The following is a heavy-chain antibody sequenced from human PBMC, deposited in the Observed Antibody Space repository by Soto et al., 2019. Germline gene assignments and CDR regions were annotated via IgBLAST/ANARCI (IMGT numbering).Heavy chain of an antibody. D-gene: IGHD2-15*01. V-gene: IGHV4-30-4*01. CDR3: ARAPPSYCSGGSCYEVDAFDI. Sequence: SETLSLTCTVSGGSISSGDYYWSWIRQPPGKGLEWIGYIYYSGSTYYNPSLKSRVTISVDTSKNQFSLKLSSVTAADTAVYYCARAPPSYCSGGSCYEVDAFDIWGQGTMVTVSS. J-gene: IGHJ3*02. CDR1: GGSISSGDYY. CDR2: IYYSGST.